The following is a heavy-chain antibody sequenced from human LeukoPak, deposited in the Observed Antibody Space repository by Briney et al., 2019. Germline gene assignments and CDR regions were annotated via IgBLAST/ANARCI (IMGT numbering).Heavy chain of an antibody. V-gene: IGHV1-18*01. D-gene: IGHD3-9*01. CDR1: GYTFTNYG. J-gene: IGHJ4*02. CDR3: ARVGLLRYFDWLSNFDY. CDR2: VSGYNGNT. Sequence: ASVKVSCKASGYTFTNYGINWVRQAPGQGLEWMGWVSGYNGNTKYAEKFEGRVSMTRDTSTSTVYMELSSLISDDTAVYYCARVGLLRYFDWLSNFDYWGQGTLVTVSS.